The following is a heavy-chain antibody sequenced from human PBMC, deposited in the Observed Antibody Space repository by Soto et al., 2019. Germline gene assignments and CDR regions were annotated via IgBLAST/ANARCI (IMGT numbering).Heavy chain of an antibody. CDR3: ARGQYYDFLSGYSSPFDY. J-gene: IGHJ4*01. Sequence: GGSLRLSCAASGFNFSSYWMHWVRQAPGKGLVWVSRINSDGSSTSYADSVKGRFTISRDNAKNTLYLQMNSLRAEDTAVYYCARGQYYDFLSGYSSPFDYWGHGTLVTVSS. CDR2: INSDGSST. V-gene: IGHV3-74*01. D-gene: IGHD3-3*01. CDR1: GFNFSSYW.